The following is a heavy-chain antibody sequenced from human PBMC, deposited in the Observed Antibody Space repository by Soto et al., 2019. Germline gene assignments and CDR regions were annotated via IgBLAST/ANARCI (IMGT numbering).Heavy chain of an antibody. CDR1: GYMFV. CDR2: ISAYTGST. J-gene: IGHJ6*02. V-gene: IGHV1-18*01. CDR3: ATVAPPDSDYYYSGMDV. Sequence: QAPLVQSAAEVKKPGASVRVSCKAYGYMFVSWVRQAPGQGLESMGWISAYTGSTNYAQKFHDRVTMAIDTSTGTASMELTSLTSDDTAVYYCATVAPPDSDYYYSGMDVWGQGTTVTVSS. D-gene: IGHD3-22*01.